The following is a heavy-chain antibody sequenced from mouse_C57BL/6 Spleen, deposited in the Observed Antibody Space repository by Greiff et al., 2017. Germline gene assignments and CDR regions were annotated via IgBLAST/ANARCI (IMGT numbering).Heavy chain of an antibody. CDR1: GFSLTSYG. D-gene: IGHD2-3*01. CDR3: AKKGASYDGYYWYFDV. J-gene: IGHJ1*03. Sequence: QVQLKQSGPGLVQPSQSLSITCTVSGFSLTSYGVHWVRQSPGKGLEWLGVIWRGGSTDYNAAFMSRLSITKDNSKSQVFFKMNSLQADDTAIYYCAKKGASYDGYYWYFDVWGTGTTVTVSS. CDR2: IWRGGST. V-gene: IGHV2-5*01.